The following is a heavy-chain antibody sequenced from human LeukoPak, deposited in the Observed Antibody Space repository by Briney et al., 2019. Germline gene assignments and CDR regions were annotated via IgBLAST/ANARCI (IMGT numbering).Heavy chain of an antibody. CDR1: GSTFTGYY. Sequence: GASVKVSCKASGSTFTGYYMHWVRQAPGQGLEWMGWINPNSGGTNYAQKFQGRVTMTRDTSISTAYMELSRLRSDDTAVYYCASSGRYCSGGSCYWYYMDVWGKGTTVTVSS. CDR3: ASSGRYCSGGSCYWYYMDV. CDR2: INPNSGGT. V-gene: IGHV1-2*02. J-gene: IGHJ6*03. D-gene: IGHD2-15*01.